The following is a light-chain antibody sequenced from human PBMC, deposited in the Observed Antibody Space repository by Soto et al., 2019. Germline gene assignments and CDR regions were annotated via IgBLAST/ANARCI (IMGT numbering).Light chain of an antibody. V-gene: IGLV1-51*02. CDR2: KNN. CDR3: GTWDSSLSSWV. CDR1: TSNIGNNY. J-gene: IGLJ3*02. Sequence: QSVLTQPHSVSAAPGQKVTISCSGSTSNIGNNYVSWYQHLPGSAPKLLIYKNNKRPSGIPDRFSGSKPGTSATLDITGLQAGDEADYYCGTWDSSLSSWVFGGGTKLTVL.